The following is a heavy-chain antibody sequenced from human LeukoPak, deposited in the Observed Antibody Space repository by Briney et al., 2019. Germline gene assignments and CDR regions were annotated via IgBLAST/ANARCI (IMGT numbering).Heavy chain of an antibody. CDR2: ISSGSSYI. Sequence: PGGSLRLSCAASGFTFSSYRMNWVRQAPGKGLEWVSSISSGSSYIYYADSVKGRFTISRDNAKNSLYLQMNSLRAEDTAVYYCARDFVGYFDYWGQGTLVTVSS. V-gene: IGHV3-21*01. CDR3: ARDFVGYFDY. D-gene: IGHD1-26*01. CDR1: GFTFSSYR. J-gene: IGHJ4*02.